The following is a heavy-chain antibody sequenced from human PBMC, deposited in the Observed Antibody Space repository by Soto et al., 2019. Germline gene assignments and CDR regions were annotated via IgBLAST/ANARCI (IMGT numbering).Heavy chain of an antibody. V-gene: IGHV5-51*01. CDR3: ARGARSSRQLWSPYYYYGMDV. Sequence: PGESLRLSCKGSGYSFTSYWIGGVRQMPGKGLEWMGIIYPGDSDTRYSPSFQGQVTISADKSISTAYLQWSSLKASDTAMYYCARGARSSRQLWSPYYYYGMDVWGQETTVTVSS. CDR1: GYSFTSYW. J-gene: IGHJ6*02. CDR2: IYPGDSDT. D-gene: IGHD5-18*01.